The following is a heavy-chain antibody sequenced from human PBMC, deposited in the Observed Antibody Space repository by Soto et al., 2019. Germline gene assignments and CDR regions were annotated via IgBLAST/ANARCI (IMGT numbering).Heavy chain of an antibody. V-gene: IGHV1-18*04. J-gene: IGHJ6*02. CDR2: ISAYNGNT. Sequence: ASVKVSCKASGYTFTNYGISWARQAPGQGLEWMGWISAYNGNTNYAQKLQGRVTMTTDTSTSTAYMELRSLRSDDTAVYYCARDLVGSVHYYYGMDVWGQGTTVTVSS. CDR1: GYTFTNYG. CDR3: ARDLVGSVHYYYGMDV.